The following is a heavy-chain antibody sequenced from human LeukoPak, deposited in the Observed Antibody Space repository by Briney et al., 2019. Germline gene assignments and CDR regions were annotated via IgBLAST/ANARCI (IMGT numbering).Heavy chain of an antibody. J-gene: IGHJ6*03. V-gene: IGHV3-21*01. Sequence: GGSLRLSCAASGFTFSSYSMNWVRQAPGKGLEWVSSISSSSSYIYYADSVKGRFTISRDNAKNSLYLQMNSLRAEDTAVYYCARETAESYYYYYYMDVWGKGTTVTVSS. CDR3: ARETAESYYYYYYMDV. CDR2: ISSSSSYI. CDR1: GFTFSSYS.